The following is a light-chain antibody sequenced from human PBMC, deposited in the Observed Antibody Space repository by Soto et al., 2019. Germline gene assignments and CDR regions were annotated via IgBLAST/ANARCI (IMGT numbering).Light chain of an antibody. CDR1: QSVSSN. CDR3: QQYHNWPPLT. V-gene: IGKV3-15*01. Sequence: EIVMTQSPATLSVSPGERATLSCRASQSVSSNLAWYQHKPGQAPRLLIYGASTRATGIAARFSGSGSGTEFTLTIRSLQSEDFAVHYCQQYHNWPPLTFGGGTKVEIK. CDR2: GAS. J-gene: IGKJ4*01.